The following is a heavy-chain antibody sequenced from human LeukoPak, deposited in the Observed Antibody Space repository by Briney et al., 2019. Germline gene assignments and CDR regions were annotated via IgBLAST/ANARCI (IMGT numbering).Heavy chain of an antibody. Sequence: GRSLRLSCTASGLTFSSNGMHWVRQAPGKGLEWVALIWYDGSNTYYADSVKGRFTISRANSKDTLYLQTNSLGAEDTAVYYCARDYGSGIDCWGQGTLVTVSS. V-gene: IGHV3-33*01. CDR3: ARDYGSGIDC. D-gene: IGHD3-10*01. J-gene: IGHJ4*02. CDR2: IWYDGSNT. CDR1: GLTFSSNG.